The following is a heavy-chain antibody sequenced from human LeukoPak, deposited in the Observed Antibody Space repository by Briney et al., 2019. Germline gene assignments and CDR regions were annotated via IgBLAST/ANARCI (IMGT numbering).Heavy chain of an antibody. J-gene: IGHJ4*02. V-gene: IGHV3-7*01. D-gene: IGHD3-22*01. CDR2: INQDGSEN. CDR3: ARSPDEYYYDSRGGGGFDY. CDR1: GFDFSNYW. Sequence: GGSLRLSCAASGFDFSNYWMTWIRQAPGKGLEYVANINQDGSENYYVDSVKGRFTISRDNAKNSLYLQMNSLRAEDTAVYYCARSPDEYYYDSRGGGGFDYWGQGTLVTVSS.